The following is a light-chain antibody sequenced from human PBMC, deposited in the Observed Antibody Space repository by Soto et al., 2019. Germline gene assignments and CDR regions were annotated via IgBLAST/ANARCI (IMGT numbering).Light chain of an antibody. CDR2: EAS. Sequence: QPALTQPASVSGSPGQSITISCTGTSSDIGTYNVVSWYQQHPGKAPKLMIYEASKRPSGVSNRFSGSKSGNTASLTISGLQAEDEADYYCCSYAGSSAWVFGGGTKVTVL. CDR1: SSDIGTYNV. J-gene: IGLJ3*02. CDR3: CSYAGSSAWV. V-gene: IGLV2-23*01.